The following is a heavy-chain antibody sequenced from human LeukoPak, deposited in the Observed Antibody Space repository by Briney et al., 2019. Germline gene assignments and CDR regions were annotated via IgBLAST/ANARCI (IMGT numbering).Heavy chain of an antibody. J-gene: IGHJ6*03. D-gene: IGHD6-13*01. V-gene: IGHV3-11*04. CDR3: ARAGSSWYVPYYYYYYMDV. Sequence: PGGSLRLSCAASGFTVSSNYMSWIRQAPGKGLEWVSYISSSGSTIYYADSVKGRFTISRDNAKNSLYLQMNSLRAEDTAVYYCARAGSSWYVPYYYYYYMDVWGKGTTVTVSS. CDR2: ISSSGSTI. CDR1: GFTVSSNY.